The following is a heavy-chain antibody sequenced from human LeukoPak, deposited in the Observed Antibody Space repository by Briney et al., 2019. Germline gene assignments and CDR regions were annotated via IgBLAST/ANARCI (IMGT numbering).Heavy chain of an antibody. CDR3: AKSILDYYDNSGSDY. V-gene: IGHV3-23*01. J-gene: IGHJ4*02. D-gene: IGHD3-22*01. Sequence: PGGSLRLSCAASGFTFSSYAMNWVRQAPGRGLEWVSAISGSGSRTYYADSVKGRFTISRDISKNTLYLQMNSLRAEDTAVYYCAKSILDYYDNSGSDYWGQGTLVTVSS. CDR1: GFTFSSYA. CDR2: ISGSGSRT.